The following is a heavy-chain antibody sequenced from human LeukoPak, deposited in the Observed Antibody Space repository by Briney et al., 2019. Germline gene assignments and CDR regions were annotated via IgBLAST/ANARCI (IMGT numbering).Heavy chain of an antibody. CDR1: GFTFDDYS. J-gene: IGHJ4*02. D-gene: IGHD4-17*01. V-gene: IGHV3-43*01. CDR2: ISWDGGRT. Sequence: RGSLRLSCAASGFTFDDYSMHWVRQAPGKGLKWVSLISWDGGRTYYADSVKGRFTISRDNSKNSLYLQMNSLRTEDTALYYCAKDAKVTTDYYFDYWGQGTLVTVSS. CDR3: AKDAKVTTDYYFDY.